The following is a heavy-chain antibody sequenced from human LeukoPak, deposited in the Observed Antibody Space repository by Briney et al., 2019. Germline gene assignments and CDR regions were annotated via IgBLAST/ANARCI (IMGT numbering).Heavy chain of an antibody. D-gene: IGHD6-6*01. Sequence: ASVKVSCKASGYTFTSHAMNWVRQAPGQGLEWMGWINTNTGNPTYAQGFTGRFVFSLDTSVSTAYLQISSLKAEDTGVYYCASPPATFSSSAPFDYWGQGTLVTVSS. V-gene: IGHV7-4-1*02. CDR1: GYTFTSHA. J-gene: IGHJ4*02. CDR3: ASPPATFSSSAPFDY. CDR2: INTNTGNP.